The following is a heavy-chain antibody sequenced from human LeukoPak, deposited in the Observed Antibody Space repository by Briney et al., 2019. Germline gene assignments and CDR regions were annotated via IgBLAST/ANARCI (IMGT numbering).Heavy chain of an antibody. CDR2: IYYSGST. CDR3: ARARAGPFDY. Sequence: SETLSLTCTVSGGSISSYYWSWIRQPPGKGLEWIGYIYYSGSTNYNPSLKSRVTISVDTSKNQFSLKLSSVIAADTAVYYCARARAGPFDYWGQGTLVTVSS. V-gene: IGHV4-59*08. J-gene: IGHJ4*02. CDR1: GGSISSYY.